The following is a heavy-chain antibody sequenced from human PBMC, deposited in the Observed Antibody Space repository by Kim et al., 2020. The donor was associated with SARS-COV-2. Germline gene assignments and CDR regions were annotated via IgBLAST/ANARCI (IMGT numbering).Heavy chain of an antibody. V-gene: IGHV1-18*01. CDR3: ARDRGSGWLNY. Sequence: ASVKVSCKASGYIFSNYGISWVRQAPGQGLEWMGWIGVYTGNTVYAQKFQDRVTMTRDTTTNTAYMELRSLRSDDTAVYYCARDRGSGWLNYWGQGTLVTVSS. D-gene: IGHD6-19*01. J-gene: IGHJ4*02. CDR2: IGVYTGNT. CDR1: GYIFSNYG.